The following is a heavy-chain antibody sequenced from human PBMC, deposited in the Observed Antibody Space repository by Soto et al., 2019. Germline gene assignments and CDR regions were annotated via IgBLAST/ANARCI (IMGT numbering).Heavy chain of an antibody. Sequence: QLQLQESGPGLVKPSETLSLTCSVSDDSINSDKYYWGWIRQPPGKGLEWIGSIYYRGNAYYNPSLQARATISLDKSRGPFSLKLNSVTAADSAVYFCARLEGLATISYYFDFWGPGALVTVSS. CDR2: IYYRGNA. J-gene: IGHJ4*02. D-gene: IGHD3-9*01. V-gene: IGHV4-39*01. CDR1: DDSINSDKYY. CDR3: ARLEGLATISYYFDF.